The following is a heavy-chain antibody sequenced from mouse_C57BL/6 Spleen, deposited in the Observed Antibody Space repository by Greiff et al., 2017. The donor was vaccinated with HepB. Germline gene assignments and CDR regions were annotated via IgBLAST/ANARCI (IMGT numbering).Heavy chain of an antibody. CDR2: ISNGGGST. D-gene: IGHD1-1*01. V-gene: IGHV5-12*01. Sequence: EVKLMESGGGLVQPGGSLKLSCAASGFTFSDYYMYWVRQTPEKRLEWVAYISNGGGSTYYPDTVKGRFTISRDNAKNTLYLQMSRLKSEDTAMYYCARHDYYGSSYWFAYWGQGTLVTVSA. J-gene: IGHJ3*01. CDR3: ARHDYYGSSYWFAY. CDR1: GFTFSDYY.